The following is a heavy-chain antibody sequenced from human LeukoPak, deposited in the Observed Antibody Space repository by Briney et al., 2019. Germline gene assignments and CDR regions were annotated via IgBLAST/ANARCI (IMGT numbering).Heavy chain of an antibody. J-gene: IGHJ5*02. V-gene: IGHV1-46*01. CDR2: INPSGDST. Sequence: GASVKVSCKASGYSFSSYYMHWVRQAPGQGLEWMGIINPSGDSTTYAQKFQGRVTMTRDTSTRTVYMELSSLRSDDTAVYYCARDMLAVPSNWFDPWGQGTLVTVSS. D-gene: IGHD2-8*01. CDR3: ARDMLAVPSNWFDP. CDR1: GYSFSSYY.